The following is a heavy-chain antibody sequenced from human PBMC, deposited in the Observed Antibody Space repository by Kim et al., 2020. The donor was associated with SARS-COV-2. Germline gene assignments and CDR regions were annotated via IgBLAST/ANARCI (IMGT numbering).Heavy chain of an antibody. CDR1: GYSFTSYW. D-gene: IGHD2-2*01. J-gene: IGHJ6*02. CDR2: IYPGDSDT. V-gene: IGHV5-51*01. CDR3: ARRGGDPYQLLPYYYYGMDV. Sequence: GESLKISCKGSGYSFTSYWIGWVRQMPGKGLEWMGIIYPGDSDTRYSPSFQGQVTISADKSISTAYLQWSSLKASDTAMYYCARRGGDPYQLLPYYYYGMDVWGQGTTVTVSS.